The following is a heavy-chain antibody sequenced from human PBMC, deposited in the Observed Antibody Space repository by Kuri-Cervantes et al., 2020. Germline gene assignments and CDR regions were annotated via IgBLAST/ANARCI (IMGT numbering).Heavy chain of an antibody. V-gene: IGHV3-7*03. CDR3: ARHSSTRARGGRIDY. CDR2: INQKGSEN. D-gene: IGHD2-2*01. CDR1: GLTFNIYW. Sequence: GESLKISCAASGLTFNIYWMSWVRQAPGKGLEWVANINQKGSENHYVDSVKGRFTISRDNAKNTLYLQMNSLRAEDTAVYYCARHSSTRARGGRIDYWGQGTLVTVSS. J-gene: IGHJ4*02.